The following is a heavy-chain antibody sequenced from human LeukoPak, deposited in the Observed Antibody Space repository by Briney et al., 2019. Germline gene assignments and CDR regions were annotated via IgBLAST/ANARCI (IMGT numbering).Heavy chain of an antibody. CDR1: GFTFDDYA. V-gene: IGHV3-9*01. J-gene: IGHJ4*02. Sequence: GRSLRLSCAASGFTFDDYAMHWVRQAPGKGLEWVSGISWNSGSIGYADSVKGRFTISRDNAKNSLYLQMNSLRAEDTALYYCAKDIRYCSGGSCYAPGFDYWGQGTLVTVSS. CDR2: ISWNSGSI. D-gene: IGHD2-15*01. CDR3: AKDIRYCSGGSCYAPGFDY.